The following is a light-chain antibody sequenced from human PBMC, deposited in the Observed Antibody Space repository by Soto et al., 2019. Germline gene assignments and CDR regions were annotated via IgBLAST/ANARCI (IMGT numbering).Light chain of an antibody. J-gene: IGKJ4*01. CDR2: EAS. CDR1: QSGGRY. V-gene: IGKV3-11*01. CDR3: QLRST. Sequence: EIVLTQSPATLSLSAGERATLSCRASQSGGRYLGWYQQNRGQAPRLLIYEASNRSSGIPARFSGSGSGKDYTLIIRSLESENFAVYYCQLRSTFGGGTKVEIK.